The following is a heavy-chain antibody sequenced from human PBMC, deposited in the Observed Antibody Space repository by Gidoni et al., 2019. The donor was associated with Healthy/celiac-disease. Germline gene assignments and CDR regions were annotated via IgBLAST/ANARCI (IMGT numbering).Heavy chain of an antibody. J-gene: IGHJ4*02. CDR2: ISYDGSNK. D-gene: IGHD3-3*01. CDR1: GCTFSSYA. V-gene: IGHV3-30-3*01. CDR3: ARGDTIFGGSALDY. Sequence: QVQLVESGGGVVQPGRSLRLSCAASGCTFSSYAMHWVRQAPGKGLEWVAVISYDGSNKYYADSVKGRFTISRDNSKNTLYLQMNSLRAEDTAVYYCARGDTIFGGSALDYWGQGTLVTVSS.